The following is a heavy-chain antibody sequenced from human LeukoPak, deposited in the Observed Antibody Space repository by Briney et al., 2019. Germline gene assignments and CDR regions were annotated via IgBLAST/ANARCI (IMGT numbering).Heavy chain of an antibody. J-gene: IGHJ4*02. CDR1: GYTFTSYD. D-gene: IGHD3-10*01. Sequence: GASVKVSCKASGYTFTSYDINWVRQATGQGLEWRGWMNPNSGNTGYAQKFQGRVTMTRNTSISTAYMELSSLRSEDTAVYYCARGRREVRGVTQYFDYWGQGTLVTVSS. V-gene: IGHV1-8*01. CDR3: ARGRREVRGVTQYFDY. CDR2: MNPNSGNT.